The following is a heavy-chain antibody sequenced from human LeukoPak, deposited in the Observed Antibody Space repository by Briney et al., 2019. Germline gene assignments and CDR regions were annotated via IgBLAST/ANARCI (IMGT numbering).Heavy chain of an antibody. CDR2: INPGDSDT. CDR3: ARRGLELRGDYDYYTDV. D-gene: IGHD1-7*01. J-gene: IGHJ6*03. V-gene: IGHV5-51*01. Sequence: PGESLKISCEASGYSFTNYWIGWVRQMPGKGLEWMAIINPGDSDTRYSPSFQGQVTISADKSINTAYLHWSRLKTSDTAIYYCARRGLELRGDYDYYTDVWGKGTTVTVSS. CDR1: GYSFTNYW.